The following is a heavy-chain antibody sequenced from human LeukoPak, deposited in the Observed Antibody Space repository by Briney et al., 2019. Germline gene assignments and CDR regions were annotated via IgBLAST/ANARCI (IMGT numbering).Heavy chain of an antibody. Sequence: ASVKVSCKASGYTFTGYYMHWVRQAPGQGLEWMGWINPNSGGTNYAQKFQGRATMTRDTSISTAYMELSRLRSDDTAVYYCARATWSYHEKDNWFDPWGQGTLVTVSS. V-gene: IGHV1-2*02. CDR1: GYTFTGYY. J-gene: IGHJ5*02. D-gene: IGHD1-26*01. CDR2: INPNSGGT. CDR3: ARATWSYHEKDNWFDP.